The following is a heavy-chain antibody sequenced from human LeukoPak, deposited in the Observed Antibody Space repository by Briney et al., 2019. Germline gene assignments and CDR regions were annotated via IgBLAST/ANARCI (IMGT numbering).Heavy chain of an antibody. D-gene: IGHD2-2*01. J-gene: IGHJ6*02. CDR1: GFTFSSYG. Sequence: PGGSLRLSCAASGFTFSSYGMHWVRQVPGKGLEWVAVIWYDGSNKYYADSVKGRFTISRDNSKNTLYLQMNSLRAEDTAVYYCARPTRIRYCSSTSCLLRPYYYGMDVWGQGTTVTVSS. CDR3: ARPTRIRYCSSTSCLLRPYYYGMDV. V-gene: IGHV3-33*01. CDR2: IWYDGSNK.